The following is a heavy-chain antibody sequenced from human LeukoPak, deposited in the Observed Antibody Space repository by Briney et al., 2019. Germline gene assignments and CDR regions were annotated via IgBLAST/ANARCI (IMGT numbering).Heavy chain of an antibody. D-gene: IGHD3-3*01. Sequence: GGSLRRSCAASGFTLSTYWRNWVRQAPGKGLEWVATIKQDGSEKYYVDSVKGRFTISRDNAKNSLYLQMNSLRAEDTAVYYCARDRNTDFWSGYYTNYCDYWGQGTLVTVSS. V-gene: IGHV3-7*01. CDR2: IKQDGSEK. J-gene: IGHJ4*02. CDR3: ARDRNTDFWSGYYTNYCDY. CDR1: GFTLSTYW.